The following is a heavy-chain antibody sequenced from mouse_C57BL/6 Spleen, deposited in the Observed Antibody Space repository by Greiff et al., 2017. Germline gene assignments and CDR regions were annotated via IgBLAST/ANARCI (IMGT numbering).Heavy chain of an antibody. J-gene: IGHJ3*01. CDR1: GYSITSGYY. Sequence: EVQLQESGPGLVKPSQSLSLTCSVTGYSITSGYYWNWIRQFPGNKLEWMGYISYDGSNNYNPSLKNRISITRDTSKNQFFLKLNSVTTEDTATYYCARPGTGFAYWGQGTLVTVSA. V-gene: IGHV3-6*01. D-gene: IGHD4-1*01. CDR2: ISYDGSN. CDR3: ARPGTGFAY.